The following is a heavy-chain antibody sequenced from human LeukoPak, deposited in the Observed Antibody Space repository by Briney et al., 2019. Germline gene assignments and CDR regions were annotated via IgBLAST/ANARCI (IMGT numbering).Heavy chain of an antibody. J-gene: IGHJ4*02. V-gene: IGHV1-18*01. D-gene: IGHD5-18*01. CDR2: ISAYNGNT. CDR3: TSDLGVDTTMIFFDY. CDR1: GYTFTSFG. Sequence: ASVKVPCKASGYTFTSFGISWVRQAPGQGLEWMGWISAYNGNTNYVQKFQGRVTMTTDTSTSTAYMELRSLRSDDTAMYYCTSDLGVDTTMIFFDYWGQGSLVTVSS.